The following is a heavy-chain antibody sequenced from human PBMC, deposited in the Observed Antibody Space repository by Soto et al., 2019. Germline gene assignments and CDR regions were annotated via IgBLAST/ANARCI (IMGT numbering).Heavy chain of an antibody. Sequence: ASVKVCCKASGDTFTSYAMHWVRQAPGQRLEWMGWINAGNGNTKYSQKFQGRVTITADKSTSTAYMELSSLRSEDTAVYYCASPTNDYGDYVSLDYWGQGTLVTVSS. D-gene: IGHD4-17*01. J-gene: IGHJ4*02. CDR1: GDTFTSYA. CDR2: INAGNGNT. V-gene: IGHV1-3*01. CDR3: ASPTNDYGDYVSLDY.